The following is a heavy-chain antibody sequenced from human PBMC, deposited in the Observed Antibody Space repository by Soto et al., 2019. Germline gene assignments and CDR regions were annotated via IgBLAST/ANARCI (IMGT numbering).Heavy chain of an antibody. CDR1: GFTFSDSW. CDR2: IKPDESEK. V-gene: IGHV3-7*01. Sequence: EVQLVESGGGLVQPGGSLRLSCTASGFTFSDSWMTWVRQAPWKGLEWVARIKPDESEKKYAESVKGRFSISRDNAKNSMYLQMDSLRGEDTAVYYCVRGGSNYAAWGQGTLVTVSS. J-gene: IGHJ5*02. D-gene: IGHD4-4*01. CDR3: VRGGSNYAA.